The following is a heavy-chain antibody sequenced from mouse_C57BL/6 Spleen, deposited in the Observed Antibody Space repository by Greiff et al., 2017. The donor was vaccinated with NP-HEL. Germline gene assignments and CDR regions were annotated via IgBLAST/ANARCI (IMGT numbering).Heavy chain of an antibody. V-gene: IGHV5-4*01. Sequence: EVHLVESGGGLVKPGGSLKLSCAASGFTFSSYAMSWVRQTPEKRLEWVATISDGGSYTYYPDNVKGRFTISRDNAKNNLYLQMSHLKSEDTAMYYCARDGDYDGFAYWGQGTLVTVSA. CDR2: ISDGGSYT. D-gene: IGHD2-4*01. J-gene: IGHJ3*01. CDR1: GFTFSSYA. CDR3: ARDGDYDGFAY.